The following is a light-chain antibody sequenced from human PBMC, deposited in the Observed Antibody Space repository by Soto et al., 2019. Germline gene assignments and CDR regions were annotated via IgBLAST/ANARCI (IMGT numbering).Light chain of an antibody. J-gene: IGLJ2*01. CDR3: SSFAGSRNVNV. V-gene: IGLV2-8*01. CDR1: SSDVGGYNF. CDR2: EVS. Sequence: QSALTQPPSASGSPGQSVTISSTGASSDVGGYNFVSWYQHHPGKAPKVIIYEVSKRPSGVPDRFSGSKSGNTASLTVSGLQAEDEAVYYCSSFAGSRNVNVFGGGTKLTVL.